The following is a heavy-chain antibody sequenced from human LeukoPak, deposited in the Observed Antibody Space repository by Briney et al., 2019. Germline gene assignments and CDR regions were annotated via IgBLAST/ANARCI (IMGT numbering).Heavy chain of an antibody. D-gene: IGHD6-13*01. CDR2: ISSISHYI. Sequence: GGSLRLSCAASGFTFGRYSMNWVRQAPGKGLEWVSTISSISHYIYYADSVKGRFTISRDNAKNSMYLQMNSLRAEDTAVYYCAKGSSSGYFDYFDYWGQGTLVTVSS. J-gene: IGHJ4*02. CDR1: GFTFGRYS. V-gene: IGHV3-21*01. CDR3: AKGSSSGYFDYFDY.